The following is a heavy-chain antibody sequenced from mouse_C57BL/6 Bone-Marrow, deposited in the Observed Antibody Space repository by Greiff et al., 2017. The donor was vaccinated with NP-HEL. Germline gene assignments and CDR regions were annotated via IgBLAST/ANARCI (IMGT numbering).Heavy chain of an antibody. Sequence: QVQLQQSGPELVKPGASVKISCKASGYAFSSSWMNWVKQRPGKGLEWIGRIYPGDGDTNYNGKFKGKATLTADKSSSTAYMQLSSLTSEDSAVYCCANYYGSSYGYFDVWGTGTTVTVSS. D-gene: IGHD1-1*01. J-gene: IGHJ1*03. CDR2: IYPGDGDT. V-gene: IGHV1-82*01. CDR3: ANYYGSSYGYFDV. CDR1: GYAFSSSW.